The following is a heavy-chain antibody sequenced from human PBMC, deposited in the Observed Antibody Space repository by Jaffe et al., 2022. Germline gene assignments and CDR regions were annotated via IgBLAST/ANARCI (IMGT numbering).Heavy chain of an antibody. V-gene: IGHV3-30*02. J-gene: IGHJ6*03. CDR2: IRYDGSNK. CDR3: AKGGGYYGSGSYYNPHYYYYYYMDV. D-gene: IGHD3-10*01. Sequence: QVQLVESGGGVVQPGGSLRLSCAASGFTFSSYGMHWVRQAPGKGLEWVAFIRYDGSNKYYADSVKGRFTISRDNSKNTLYLQMNSLRAEDTAVYYCAKGGGYYGSGSYYNPHYYYYYYMDVWGKGTTVTVSS. CDR1: GFTFSSYG.